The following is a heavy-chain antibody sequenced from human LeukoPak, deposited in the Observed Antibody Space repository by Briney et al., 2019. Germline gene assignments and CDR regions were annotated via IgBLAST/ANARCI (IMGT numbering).Heavy chain of an antibody. CDR3: TRNGDYNLDY. CDR1: GGSFTVYY. D-gene: IGHD4-17*01. CDR2: IHHGGSP. J-gene: IGHJ4*02. V-gene: IGHV4-34*01. Sequence: SETLSLTCAVYGGSFTVYYWSWIRQPPGKGLEWIGEIHHGGSPSYNPSLKSRVTISLDTSKNQLSLKLNSVTTTDTAVYYCTRNGDYNLDYWGQGALVTVSS.